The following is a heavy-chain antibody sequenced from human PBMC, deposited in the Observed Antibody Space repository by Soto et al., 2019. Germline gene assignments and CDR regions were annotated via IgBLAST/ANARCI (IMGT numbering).Heavy chain of an antibody. CDR1: GYISTNYD. V-gene: IGHV1-3*01. D-gene: IGHD5-18*01. CDR3: ASNQKGPYTGMDV. Sequence: QVQLVQSGAEVKKPGASVKVSCKASGYISTNYDMHWVRQAPGQRLEWMGRIIGGNGDTKYSQKFQDRVTFTRDTSASTAYMDLSSLTSEDTAVYYCASNQKGPYTGMDVWGQGTTVTVSS. J-gene: IGHJ6*02. CDR2: IIGGNGDT.